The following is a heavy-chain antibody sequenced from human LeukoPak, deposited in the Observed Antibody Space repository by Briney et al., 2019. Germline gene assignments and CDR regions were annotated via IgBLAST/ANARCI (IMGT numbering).Heavy chain of an antibody. CDR1: GFTFSIYW. J-gene: IGHJ4*02. CDR2: INSDGSGI. CDR3: ARLLYYYDSSIYQRYFDY. D-gene: IGHD3-22*01. Sequence: GGSLRLSCAASGFTFSIYWMHWVRQAPGKGLVWVSRINSDGSGINYADSVKGRFTISRDNSKNTLYLQMNSLRAEDTAVYYCARLLYYYDSSIYQRYFDYWGQGTLVTVSS. V-gene: IGHV3-74*01.